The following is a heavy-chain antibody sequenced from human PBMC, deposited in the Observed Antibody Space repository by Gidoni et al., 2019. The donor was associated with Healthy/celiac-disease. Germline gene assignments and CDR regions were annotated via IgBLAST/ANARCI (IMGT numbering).Heavy chain of an antibody. V-gene: IGHV3-23*01. CDR1: GFPFSSYA. CDR3: AKDYYGSGSNFDY. CDR2: ISGSGGST. J-gene: IGHJ4*02. Sequence: EVQLLESGGGLVQPGGSLRLSCAASGFPFSSYAMSWVRQAPGKGLEWVSAISGSGGSTYYADSVKGRFTIFRDNSKNTLYLQMNSLRAEDTAVYYCAKDYYGSGSNFDYWGQGTLVTVSS. D-gene: IGHD3-10*01.